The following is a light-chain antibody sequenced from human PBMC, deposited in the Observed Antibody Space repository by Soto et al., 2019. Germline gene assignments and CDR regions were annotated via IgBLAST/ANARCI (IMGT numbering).Light chain of an antibody. CDR2: AAS. CDR1: QSASSYY. V-gene: IGKV3-20*01. CDR3: QQCGSSPWT. Sequence: EIALSKSQGTLSLSPGERATLSCRASQSASSYYLARYQQKPGQAPRRLIYAASSRATGIPDRFSGGGSGTDFTLTISRLEPEDFAVYSCQQCGSSPWTFGQGTRVDIK. J-gene: IGKJ1*01.